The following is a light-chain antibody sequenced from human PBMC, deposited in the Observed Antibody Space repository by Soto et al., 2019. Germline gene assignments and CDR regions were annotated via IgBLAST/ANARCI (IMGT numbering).Light chain of an antibody. Sequence: EIVLTQSPGTLSLSPGERVTLSCRASQSVGNNYLAWYQQSPGRAPRLLIYGASTRAAGVPDRFSGSASGTYFTLTISSLEPEDCAVYFCQQYGSSPWTFGQGTKVEI. V-gene: IGKV3-20*01. CDR3: QQYGSSPWT. CDR1: QSVGNNY. CDR2: GAS. J-gene: IGKJ1*01.